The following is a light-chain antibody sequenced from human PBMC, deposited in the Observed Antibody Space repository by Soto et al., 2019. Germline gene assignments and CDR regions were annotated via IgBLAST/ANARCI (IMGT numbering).Light chain of an antibody. CDR3: QQYHRSSIT. Sequence: DIQLTQSPSTLSASFGDRVTLTCRASQSLNTRLAWYQQRPGKAPKLLIYKASDLETGVPSRFSGTGSGTEFTLAINSLQPDDFATYYCQQYHRSSITFGQGTRLEIK. V-gene: IGKV1-5*03. J-gene: IGKJ5*01. CDR2: KAS. CDR1: QSLNTR.